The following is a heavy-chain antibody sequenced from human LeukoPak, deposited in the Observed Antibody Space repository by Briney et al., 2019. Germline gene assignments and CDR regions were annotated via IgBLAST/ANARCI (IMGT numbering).Heavy chain of an antibody. J-gene: IGHJ5*02. CDR1: GGTFSSYA. CDR3: ARALLWFGELYDWFDP. V-gene: IGHV1-69*13. Sequence: SVKVSCKASGGTFSSYAISWVRQAPGQGLEWMGGIIPIFGTANYAQKFQGRVTITADESTSTAYMELSSLRSEDTAVYYCARALLWFGELYDWFDPWGQGTLVTVSS. CDR2: IIPIFGTA. D-gene: IGHD3-10*01.